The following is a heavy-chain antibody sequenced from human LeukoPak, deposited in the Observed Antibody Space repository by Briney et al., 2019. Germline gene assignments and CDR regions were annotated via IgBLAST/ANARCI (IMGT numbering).Heavy chain of an antibody. J-gene: IGHJ4*02. Sequence: PGASVKVSCKASGGTFSSYAISWVRQAPGQGLEWMGGFIPIFGTANYAQKFQGRVTITADESTSTAYMELSSLRSEDTAVYYCARVVDDCSSTSCYSYFDYWGQGTLVTVSS. V-gene: IGHV1-69*13. CDR1: GGTFSSYA. CDR3: ARVVDDCSSTSCYSYFDY. D-gene: IGHD2-2*02. CDR2: FIPIFGTA.